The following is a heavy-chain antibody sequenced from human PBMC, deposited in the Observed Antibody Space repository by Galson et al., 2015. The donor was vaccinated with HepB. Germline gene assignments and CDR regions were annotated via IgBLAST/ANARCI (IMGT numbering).Heavy chain of an antibody. D-gene: IGHD4-17*01. CDR2: ISAYNGNT. CDR3: ARAHPQMTTVTYAAFGI. J-gene: IGHJ3*02. Sequence: SVKVSCKASGYTFTSYGISWVRQAPGQGLEWMGWISAYNGNTNYAQKLQGRVTMTTDTSTSTAYMKLRSLRSDDTAVYYCARAHPQMTTVTYAAFGIWGQGTMVTVSS. V-gene: IGHV1-18*04. CDR1: GYTFTSYG.